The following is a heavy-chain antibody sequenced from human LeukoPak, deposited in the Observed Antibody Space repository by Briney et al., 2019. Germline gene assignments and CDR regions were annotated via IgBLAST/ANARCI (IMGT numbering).Heavy chain of an antibody. D-gene: IGHD6-6*01. J-gene: IGHJ4*02. CDR3: ASTIATRYFDY. CDR2: IKEDGSEK. Sequence: GGSLRLSCAASGFTFSNYGMHWVRQAPGKGLEWVANIKEDGSEKYYVDSVKGRFTISRDNAKNSLYLQMNSLRAEDTAVYYCASTIATRYFDYWGQGTLVTVSS. V-gene: IGHV3-7*03. CDR1: GFTFSNYG.